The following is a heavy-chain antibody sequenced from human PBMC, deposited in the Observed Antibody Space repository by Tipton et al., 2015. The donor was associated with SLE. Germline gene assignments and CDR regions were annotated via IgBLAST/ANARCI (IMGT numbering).Heavy chain of an antibody. CDR1: GGFFRDYF. CDR3: VRGPRGSSGDPT. Sequence: TLSLTCSVNGGFFRDYFWSWIRQPPGKGLEWIGEINQFGSTNYNPSLKSRVIISGDTSKNEFSMKLNPVTAADTAVYYWVRGPRGSSGDPTGGQETLVTVSS. V-gene: IGHV4-34*01. CDR2: INQFGST. J-gene: IGHJ4*02. D-gene: IGHD3-22*01.